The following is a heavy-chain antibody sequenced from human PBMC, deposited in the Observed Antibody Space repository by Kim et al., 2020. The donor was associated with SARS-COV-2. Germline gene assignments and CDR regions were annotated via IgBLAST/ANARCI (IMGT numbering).Heavy chain of an antibody. Sequence: GGSLRLSCAASGFTFDDYTMHWVRQAPGKGLEWVSLISWDGGSTYYADSVKGRFTISRDNSKNSLYLQMNSLRTEDTALYYCAKVQDSSGWGTDDYWGQGTLVTVSS. J-gene: IGHJ4*02. CDR3: AKVQDSSGWGTDDY. CDR2: ISWDGGST. CDR1: GFTFDDYT. V-gene: IGHV3-43*01. D-gene: IGHD6-19*01.